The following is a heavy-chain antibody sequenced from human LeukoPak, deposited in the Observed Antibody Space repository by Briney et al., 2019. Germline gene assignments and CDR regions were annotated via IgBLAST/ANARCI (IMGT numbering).Heavy chain of an antibody. CDR1: GGPFSGYY. V-gene: IGHV4-34*01. CDR3: ARGRDGYNYPSWFDP. CDR2: INHSGST. D-gene: IGHD5-24*01. Sequence: SETLSLTCAVYGGPFSGYYWSWIRQPPGKGLEWIGEINHSGSTNYNPSLKSRVTISVDTSKNQFSLKLSSVTAADTAVYYCARGRDGYNYPSWFDPWGQGTLVTVSS. J-gene: IGHJ5*02.